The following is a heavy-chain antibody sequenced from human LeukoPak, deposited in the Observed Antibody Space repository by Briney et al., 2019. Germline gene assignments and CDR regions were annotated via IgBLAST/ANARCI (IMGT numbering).Heavy chain of an antibody. CDR3: ARDRGAARPNDY. J-gene: IGHJ4*02. D-gene: IGHD6-6*01. CDR2: IKQDGSEK. V-gene: IGHV3-7*03. Sequence: GGSLRLSCAASGFTFSSYWMSWVRQAPGRGLEWVANIKQDGSEKYYVDSVKGRFTISRDNAKNSLYLQMNSLRTDDTGVYYCARDRGAARPNDYWGQGTLVAVSS. CDR1: GFTFSSYW.